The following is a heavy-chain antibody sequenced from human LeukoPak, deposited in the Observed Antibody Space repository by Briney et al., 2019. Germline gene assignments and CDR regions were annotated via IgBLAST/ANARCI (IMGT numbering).Heavy chain of an antibody. CDR2: ISYDGSNK. J-gene: IGHJ4*02. V-gene: IGHV3-30*18. CDR1: GFTFSSYG. CDR3: ANPGGLYYFDY. D-gene: IGHD3-16*01. Sequence: AGGSLRLSCAASGFTFSSYGMHWVRQAPGKGLEWVAVISYDGSNKYYADSVKGRFTISRDNSKNTLYLQMNSLRAEDTAVYYCANPGGLYYFDYWGQGTLVTVSS.